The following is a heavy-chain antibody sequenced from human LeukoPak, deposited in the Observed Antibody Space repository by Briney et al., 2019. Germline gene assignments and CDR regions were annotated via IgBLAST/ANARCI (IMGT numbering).Heavy chain of an antibody. CDR2: ISSSGTTI. V-gene: IGHV3-48*03. D-gene: IGHD2-15*01. CDR3: ARVGVVVAATGNLWFDP. J-gene: IGHJ5*02. CDR1: GLTFSSYE. Sequence: GGSLRLSCAASGLTFSSYEMNGVRQAPGKGLEWVSYISSSGTTIYYADSVKGRFTISRDNAKNSLYLQMNSLRAEDTAVYYCARVGVVVAATGNLWFDPWGQGTLVTVSS.